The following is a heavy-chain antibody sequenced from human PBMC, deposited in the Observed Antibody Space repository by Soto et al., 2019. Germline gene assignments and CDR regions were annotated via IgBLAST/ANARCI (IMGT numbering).Heavy chain of an antibody. V-gene: IGHV4-59*01. CDR2: ISYSVST. Sequence: PSETLSLTCTVSGGSISSFYWSWIRQPPGKGLEWIGYISYSVSTNYNPSLKSRVTISVDTSKNQFSLKLSSVTAADTAVYFCARRGRMATTPFDYWGQGTLVTVSS. CDR1: GGSISSFY. D-gene: IGHD5-12*01. J-gene: IGHJ4*02. CDR3: ARRGRMATTPFDY.